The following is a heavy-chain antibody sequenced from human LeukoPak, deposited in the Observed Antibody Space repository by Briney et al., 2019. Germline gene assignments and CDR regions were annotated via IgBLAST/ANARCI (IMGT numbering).Heavy chain of an antibody. Sequence: GGSLRLSCAASGFTFSNYAMSWVRQAPGKGLEWVSAIGGSGSSTYYADPVKGRFTISRDNSKNTLWLQMNSLRAEDTAVYYCATGSGSWGQGTRVTVSS. J-gene: IGHJ4*02. V-gene: IGHV3-23*01. D-gene: IGHD2-15*01. CDR2: IGGSGSST. CDR3: ATGSGS. CDR1: GFTFSNYA.